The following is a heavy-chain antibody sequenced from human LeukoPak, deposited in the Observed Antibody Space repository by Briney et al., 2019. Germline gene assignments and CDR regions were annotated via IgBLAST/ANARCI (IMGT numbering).Heavy chain of an antibody. CDR1: GFTFSSYG. V-gene: IGHV3-30*18. D-gene: IGHD6-13*01. J-gene: IGHJ4*02. CDR3: AKSYSRSSWYAHDY. CDR2: ISYDGSNK. Sequence: GGSLRLSCAASGFTFSSYGMHWVRQAPGKGLDWVAVISYDGSNKYYADSVKGRFTISRDNSKNTLYLQMDSLRAEDTAVYYCAKSYSRSSWYAHDYWGQGTLVTVSS.